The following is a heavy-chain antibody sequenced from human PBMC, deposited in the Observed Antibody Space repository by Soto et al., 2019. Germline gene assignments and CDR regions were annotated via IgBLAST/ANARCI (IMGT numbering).Heavy chain of an antibody. J-gene: IGHJ4*02. D-gene: IGHD5-12*01. Sequence: SETLSLTCSVSDGSVSSGNYYWTWIRQPPGKGLEWIGYIHSSGSTLYNPSLKSRVTISVDTSMNQFSLKLTSLTAADTALYYCARDSLALFDSWGQRTLVTVSS. CDR1: DGSVSSGNYY. CDR3: ARDSLALFDS. CDR2: IHSSGST. V-gene: IGHV4-61*01.